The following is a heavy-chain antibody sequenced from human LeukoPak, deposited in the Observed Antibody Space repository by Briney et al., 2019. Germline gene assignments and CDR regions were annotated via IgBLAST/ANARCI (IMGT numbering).Heavy chain of an antibody. D-gene: IGHD2/OR15-2a*01. CDR1: GFSLTTSAVG. V-gene: IGHV2-5*02. Sequence: SGPTLVNPTQTLTLTCTLSGFSLTTSAVGVGWIRKPPGQALEWLALIYSDDDKRYNPSLKSRLSITKDTSKNQVVLTVTNVDLLDTATYFCAHRGKYLTWFDPWGQGTLVIVSS. CDR2: IYSDDDK. CDR3: AHRGKYLTWFDP. J-gene: IGHJ5*02.